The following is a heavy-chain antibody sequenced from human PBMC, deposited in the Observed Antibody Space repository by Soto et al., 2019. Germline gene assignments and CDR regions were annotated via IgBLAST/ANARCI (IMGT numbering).Heavy chain of an antibody. V-gene: IGHV1-58*01. J-gene: IGHJ5*02. CDR3: ARVKGSGYHNWFDP. D-gene: IGHD3-22*01. CDR1: GFTFTSSA. Sequence: ASVKVSCKASGFTFTSSAVQWVRQARGQRLEWIGWIVVGSGNTNYAQKFQERVTITRDMSTSTAYMELRSLRSDDTAVYYCARVKGSGYHNWFDPWGQGTLVTVSS. CDR2: IVVGSGNT.